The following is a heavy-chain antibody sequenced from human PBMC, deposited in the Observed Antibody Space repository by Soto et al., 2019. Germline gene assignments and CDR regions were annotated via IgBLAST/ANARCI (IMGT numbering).Heavy chain of an antibody. V-gene: IGHV4-30-4*01. CDR3: ARDSSGLDY. Sequence: SETLSLTCSVSGASIYNGDYFWSWIRQSPGKGLEWIGHIHNSGSTYNNQSLKSRVTISVDTSKNQFSLKLTSVTAADTAVYYCARDSSGLDYWGQGTLVTVSS. J-gene: IGHJ4*02. D-gene: IGHD6-19*01. CDR1: GASIYNGDYF. CDR2: IHNSGST.